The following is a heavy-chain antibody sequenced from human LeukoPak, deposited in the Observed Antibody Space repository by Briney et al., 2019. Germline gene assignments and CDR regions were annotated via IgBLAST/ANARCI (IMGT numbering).Heavy chain of an antibody. V-gene: IGHV1-8*01. Sequence: ASVKVSCKASGYTFTSYDINWVRQATGQGLEWVGWMNPNSGNTGYAQKFQGRVTMTRNTSISTAYMELSSLRSEDTAVYYCASGLNIETMGAFDIWGQGTMVTVSS. J-gene: IGHJ3*02. CDR2: MNPNSGNT. CDR3: ASGLNIETMGAFDI. D-gene: IGHD1/OR15-1a*01. CDR1: GYTFTSYD.